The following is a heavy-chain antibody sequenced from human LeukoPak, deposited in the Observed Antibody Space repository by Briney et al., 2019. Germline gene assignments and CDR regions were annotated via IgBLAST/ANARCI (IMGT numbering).Heavy chain of an antibody. CDR1: GGSINIISYY. CDR2: IYYSGST. V-gene: IGHV4-39*02. CDR3: ARGGYYGSGNDFRFDP. J-gene: IGHJ5*02. D-gene: IGHD3-10*01. Sequence: PSETLSLTCTVSGGSINIISYYWGWIRQPPGKGLEWIGSIYYSGSTYYNPSLKGRVTISVDTSKKHLSLKLSSVTAADTAVYYCARGGYYGSGNDFRFDPWGQGTLVTVSS.